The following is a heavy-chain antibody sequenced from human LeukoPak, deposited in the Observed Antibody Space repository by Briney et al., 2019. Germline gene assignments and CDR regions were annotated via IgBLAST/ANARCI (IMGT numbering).Heavy chain of an antibody. V-gene: IGHV4-39*01. CDR1: GGSISSSSYY. CDR2: IYYSGST. Sequence: SETLSLTCTVSGGSISSSSYYWGWIRQPPGKGLEWIGSIYYSGSTYYNPSLKSRVTISVDTSKNQFSLKLSSVTAADTAVYYCARPHFDSFLWDAFDIWGQGTMVTVSS. D-gene: IGHD3-9*01. J-gene: IGHJ3*02. CDR3: ARPHFDSFLWDAFDI.